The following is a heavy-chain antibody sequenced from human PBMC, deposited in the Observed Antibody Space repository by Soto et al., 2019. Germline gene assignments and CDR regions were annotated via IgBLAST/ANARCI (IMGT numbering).Heavy chain of an antibody. CDR3: ARDGVQLWPRYYFDY. Sequence: VQLVQSGAEVKKPGASVQVSCKTSGYSFSNYSMHWVRQVPGQGLEWMGKINPNGGSTSLAQEFKDAVNLTRDTSTNTVYMELSSLTSEDTAVYYCARDGVQLWPRYYFDYWGQGTLVTVSS. V-gene: IGHV1-46*01. D-gene: IGHD1-1*01. CDR2: INPNGGST. CDR1: GYSFSNYS. J-gene: IGHJ4*02.